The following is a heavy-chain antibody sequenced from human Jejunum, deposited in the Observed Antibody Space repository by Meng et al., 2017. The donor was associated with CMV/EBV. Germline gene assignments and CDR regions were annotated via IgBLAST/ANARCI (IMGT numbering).Heavy chain of an antibody. Sequence: FDDYAMHWVRPAPGKGLEWVPLISWDGGSTYYADSVKGRFTISRDNSKNSLYLQMNSLRAEDTALYYCGKDILRSEVMSGYGMDVWGRGTTVTVSS. J-gene: IGHJ6*02. CDR3: GKDILRSEVMSGYGMDV. CDR2: ISWDGGST. V-gene: IGHV3-43D*03. CDR1: FDDYA. D-gene: IGHD2-21*01.